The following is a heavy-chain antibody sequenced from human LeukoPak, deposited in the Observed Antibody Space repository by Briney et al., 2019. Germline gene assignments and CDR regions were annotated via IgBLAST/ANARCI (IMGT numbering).Heavy chain of an antibody. CDR2: IYYSGST. Sequence: SETLSLTCTVSGGSISSYYWSWIRQPPGKGLEWIGYIYYSGSTNYNPSLKSRVTISVDTSKNQFSLKLSSVTAADTAVYYCARAATIAAEDTFDYWGQGTLVTVSS. J-gene: IGHJ4*02. D-gene: IGHD6-13*01. V-gene: IGHV4-59*01. CDR3: ARAATIAAEDTFDY. CDR1: GGSISSYY.